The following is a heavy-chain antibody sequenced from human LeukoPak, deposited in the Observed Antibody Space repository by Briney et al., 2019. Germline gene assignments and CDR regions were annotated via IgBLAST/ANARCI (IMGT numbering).Heavy chain of an antibody. D-gene: IGHD4/OR15-4a*01. J-gene: IGHJ4*02. CDR3: AKDERVYGTNAGTLLDY. V-gene: IGHV3-30*02. CDR1: GFSFRDYG. CDR2: IQYDGNNI. Sequence: GGSLRLSCTTSGFSFRDYGMHWVRQASGKGLELVAFIQYDGNNIYYADSVKGRFAISRDDSKNTLYLEMNSLRPEDTALYYCAKDERVYGTNAGTLLDYWGQGTLVSVSS.